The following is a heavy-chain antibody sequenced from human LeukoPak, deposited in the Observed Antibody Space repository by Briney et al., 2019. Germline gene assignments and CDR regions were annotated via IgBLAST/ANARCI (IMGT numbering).Heavy chain of an antibody. CDR2: IRYGGST. CDR3: ARDGSRSYSDY. Sequence: PGGSLRLSCAASGFTFSSYEMNWIRQPPGKGLEWIGTIRYGGSTFYNPSLKSRVTISLDTSRNQFSLKLNSVTAADTAVYYCARDGSRSYSDYWGRGTLVTVSS. CDR1: GFTFSSYE. J-gene: IGHJ4*02. V-gene: IGHV4-59*12. D-gene: IGHD3-10*01.